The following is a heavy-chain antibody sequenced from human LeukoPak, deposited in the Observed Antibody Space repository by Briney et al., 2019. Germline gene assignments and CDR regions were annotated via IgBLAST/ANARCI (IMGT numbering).Heavy chain of an antibody. CDR2: VDREGSDK. D-gene: IGHD3-22*01. CDR3: ARGYYDSSGHYYYYYGMDV. V-gene: IGHV3-7*01. Sequence: GGSLRLSCAASGFAFSSHWMNWVRQAPGKGLEWVANVDREGSDKNYVDSVKGRFTISRDNAKNSLYLRMNSLRAEDTAVYYCARGYYDSSGHYYYYYGMDVWGQGTTVTVSS. J-gene: IGHJ6*02. CDR1: GFAFSSHW.